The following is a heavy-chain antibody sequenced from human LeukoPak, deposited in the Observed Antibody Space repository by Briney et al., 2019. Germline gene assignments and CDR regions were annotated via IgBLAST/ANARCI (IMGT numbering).Heavy chain of an antibody. CDR1: GFIFTSYA. D-gene: IGHD3-9*01. CDR3: ARDLDWILFDY. Sequence: GRSLRLSCAASGFIFTSYAMHWVRQAPGKGLEWVAVISYDGSNKYYADSVKGRFTISRDNAKNTLFLQMNSLSAEDTAVYYCARDLDWILFDYWGQGTLVTVSS. J-gene: IGHJ4*02. CDR2: ISYDGSNK. V-gene: IGHV3-33*05.